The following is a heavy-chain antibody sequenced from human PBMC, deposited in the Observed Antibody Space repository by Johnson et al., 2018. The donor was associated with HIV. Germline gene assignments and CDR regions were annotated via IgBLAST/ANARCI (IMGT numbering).Heavy chain of an antibody. CDR1: GFTFSSYA. V-gene: IGHV3-23*04. J-gene: IGHJ3*02. D-gene: IGHD2-15*01. CDR3: ARDWGGYCSGGSCYGDAFDI. Sequence: VQLVESGGGLVKPGGSLRLSCAASGFTFSSYAMSWVRQAPGKGLEWVSAISGSGGSTYYADSVKGRFTISRDNSKNTLYLQMNSLRAEDTAVYYCARDWGGYCSGGSCYGDAFDIWGQGTRVTVSS. CDR2: ISGSGGST.